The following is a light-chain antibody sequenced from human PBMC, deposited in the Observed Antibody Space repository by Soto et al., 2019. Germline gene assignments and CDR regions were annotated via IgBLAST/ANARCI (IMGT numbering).Light chain of an antibody. V-gene: IGKV3-15*01. CDR1: QSVHSA. CDR3: QQYGTWPPLT. J-gene: IGKJ4*01. CDR2: DAS. Sequence: DIVMTQSTATLSVSPGEGATLSCRASQSVHSALAWYQQRPGQTPRLLFYDASTRATGIPDRFSGSGSGTEFTLTISSLQSEDFAIYYCQQYGTWPPLTFGGGTKVEI.